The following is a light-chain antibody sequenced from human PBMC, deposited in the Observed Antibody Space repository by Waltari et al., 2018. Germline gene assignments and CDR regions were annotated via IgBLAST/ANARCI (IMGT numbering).Light chain of an antibody. CDR1: QSVSSNY. J-gene: IGKJ2*01. CDR2: GAS. CDR3: QQYGSSPRT. V-gene: IGKV3-20*01. Sequence: IVLTQSPGTLSLSPGERATLSCRASQSVSSNYLAWYQQKPGQAPRLLIFGASSRATGIPDRFSGSGSGTDFTLTISRLESEDFAVYYCQQYGSSPRTFGQGTKLEIK.